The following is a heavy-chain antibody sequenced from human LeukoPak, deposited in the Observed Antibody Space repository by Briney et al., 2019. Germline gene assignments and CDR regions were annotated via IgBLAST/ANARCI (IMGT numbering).Heavy chain of an antibody. J-gene: IGHJ6*03. V-gene: IGHV1-69*05. CDR3: ASRTLRTNKGPYYYYYYMDV. D-gene: IGHD1/OR15-1a*01. Sequence: SVKVSCKASGGTFNSYAISWVRQAPGQGLEWMGGIIPIFGTANYAQKFQGRVTITTDESTSTAYMELSSLRSEDTAVYYCASRTLRTNKGPYYYYYYMDVWGKGTTVTVSS. CDR1: GGTFNSYA. CDR2: IIPIFGTA.